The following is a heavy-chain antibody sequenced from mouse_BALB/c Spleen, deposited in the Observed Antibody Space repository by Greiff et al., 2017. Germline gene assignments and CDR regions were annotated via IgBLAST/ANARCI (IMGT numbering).Heavy chain of an antibody. Sequence: EVKLVESGGGLVQPGGSRKLSCAASGFTFSSFGMHWVRQAPEKGLEWVAYISSGSSTIYYADTVKGRFTISRDNPKNTLFLQMTSLRSEDTAMYYCARSYYYGSSYGWYFDVWGAGTTVTVSS. CDR2: ISSGSSTI. CDR1: GFTFSSFG. D-gene: IGHD1-1*01. J-gene: IGHJ1*01. CDR3: ARSYYYGSSYGWYFDV. V-gene: IGHV5-17*02.